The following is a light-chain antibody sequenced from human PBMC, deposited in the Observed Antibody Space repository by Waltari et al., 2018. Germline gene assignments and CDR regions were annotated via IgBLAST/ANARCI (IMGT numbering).Light chain of an antibody. J-gene: IGLJ2*01. CDR1: ALPKQY. Sequence: SYELTQPPSVSVSPGQTARITCSGDALPKQYAYWYKQKPGQAPVLVIYKDSERPSGIPKRFSGSSSGTTVTLTISGVQAEDEADYYCQSADSSGTVVFGGGTKLTVL. CDR3: QSADSSGTVV. CDR2: KDS. V-gene: IGLV3-25*03.